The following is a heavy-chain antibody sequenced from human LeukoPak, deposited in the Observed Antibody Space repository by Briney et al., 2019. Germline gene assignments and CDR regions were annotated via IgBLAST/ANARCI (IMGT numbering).Heavy chain of an antibody. J-gene: IGHJ4*02. CDR2: IYYSGST. CDR1: GGSISSGGYY. Sequence: SQTLSLTCTVSGGSISSGGYYWRWIRQPPGKGLEWLGYIYYSGSTYYNPSLKSRVTISVDTSKNQFSLKLSSVTAADTAVYYCARIHCSSTSCYHPYFDYWGQGTLVTVSS. V-gene: IGHV4-31*03. CDR3: ARIHCSSTSCYHPYFDY. D-gene: IGHD2-2*01.